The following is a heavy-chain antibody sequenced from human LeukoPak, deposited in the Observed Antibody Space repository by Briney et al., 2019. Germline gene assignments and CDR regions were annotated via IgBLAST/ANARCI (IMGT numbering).Heavy chain of an antibody. CDR1: GYTFTSYD. Sequence: ASVKVSCKASGYTFTSYDIHWVRPATGQGLEWMGWMNPNSGNTGYAQKFQGRVTMTRNTSISTAYMELSSLRSEDTAVYYCARGARYYDFWSGYPGPYFDYWGQGTLVTVSS. D-gene: IGHD3-3*01. J-gene: IGHJ4*02. V-gene: IGHV1-8*01. CDR2: MNPNSGNT. CDR3: ARGARYYDFWSGYPGPYFDY.